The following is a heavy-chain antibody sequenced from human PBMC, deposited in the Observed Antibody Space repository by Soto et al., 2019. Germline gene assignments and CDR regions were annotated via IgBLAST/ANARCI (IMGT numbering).Heavy chain of an antibody. CDR1: GGSISSYY. CDR3: ARRYAAGP. J-gene: IGHJ5*02. D-gene: IGHD2-8*01. V-gene: IGHV4-59*12. CDR2: IYYSGST. Sequence: TLSLTCTVSGGSISSYYWSWIRQPPGKGLEWIGYIYYSGSTNYNPSLKSRVTISVDTSKNQFSLKLSSVTAADTAVYYCARRYAAGPWGQGTLVTVPS.